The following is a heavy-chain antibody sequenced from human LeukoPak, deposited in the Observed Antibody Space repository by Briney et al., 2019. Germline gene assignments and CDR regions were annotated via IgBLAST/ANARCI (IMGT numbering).Heavy chain of an antibody. D-gene: IGHD3-10*01. V-gene: IGHV4-59*08. CDR1: GGSFSDYY. CDR2: IYYSGST. CDR3: ASSQWRGDYYFDY. J-gene: IGHJ4*02. Sequence: SETLSLTCAVYGGSFSDYYWSWIRQPPGKGLEWIGYIYYSGSTNYNPSLKSRVTISVDTSKNQFSLKLSSVTAADTAVYYCASSQWRGDYYFDYWGQGTLVTVSS.